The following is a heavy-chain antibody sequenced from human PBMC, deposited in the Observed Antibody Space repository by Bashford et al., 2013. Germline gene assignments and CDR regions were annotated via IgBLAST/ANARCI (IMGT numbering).Heavy chain of an antibody. D-gene: IGHD5-12*01. V-gene: IGHV4-34*01. Sequence: SSETLSLTCAVYGGSFSGYYWSWIRQPPGKGLEWIGEINHSGSTNYNPSLKSRVTISVDTSKNQFSLRLSSMTAADTAVYYCASESGYARNYFDYVGPGNPGHRLL. CDR2: INHSGST. CDR1: GGSFSGYY. J-gene: IGHJ4*02. CDR3: ASESGYARNYFDY.